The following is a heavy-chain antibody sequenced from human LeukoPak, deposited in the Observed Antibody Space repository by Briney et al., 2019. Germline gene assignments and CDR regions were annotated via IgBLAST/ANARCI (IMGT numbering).Heavy chain of an antibody. CDR2: INPNSGGT. J-gene: IGHJ4*02. D-gene: IGHD7-27*01. CDR1: GYTFTGYY. Sequence: ASVKVSCKASGYTFTGYYMHWVRQAPGHGLEWMGWINPNSGGTNYAQKFQGRVTMTRDTSISTAYMELSRLRSDDTAVYYCARVLGTRIPINSDELFDYWGQGTLVTVSS. V-gene: IGHV1-2*02. CDR3: ARVLGTRIPINSDELFDY.